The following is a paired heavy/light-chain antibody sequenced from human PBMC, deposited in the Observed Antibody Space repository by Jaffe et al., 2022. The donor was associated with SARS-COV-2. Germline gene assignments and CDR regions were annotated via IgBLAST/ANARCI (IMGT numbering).Light chain of an antibody. Sequence: QSALTQPPSASGSPGQSVTISCTGTSSDVGAYNYVSWYQQHPGKAPKLMIYEVTKRPSGVPDRFSGSKSGNTASLTVSGLQAEDEADYYCASYAGSIIYVFGTGTKVTVL. J-gene: IGLJ1*01. CDR1: SSDVGAYNY. V-gene: IGLV2-8*01. CDR2: EVT. CDR3: ASYAGSIIYV.
Heavy chain of an antibody. J-gene: IGHJ2*01. Sequence: ETQLVESGGGLVQPGGSLRLSCAASGFTFSSHSMIWVRQAPGKGLEWVSYITGSSSTIKYADSVKGRFTISRDNAKNSLYLQMNSLGDEDTAVYYCARLYCSGGSCWYFDLWGRGTLVTVSS. CDR2: ITGSSSTI. D-gene: IGHD2-15*01. CDR1: GFTFSSHS. V-gene: IGHV3-48*02. CDR3: ARLYCSGGSCWYFDL.